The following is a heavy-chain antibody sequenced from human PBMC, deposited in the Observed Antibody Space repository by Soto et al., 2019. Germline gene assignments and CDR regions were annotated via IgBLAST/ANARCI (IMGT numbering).Heavy chain of an antibody. CDR2: KNQGGTVT. Sequence: EVQVVESGGGLVQPGGSLRVSCAASGFTFSTAWLAWVRHTPGKGLEFVANKNQGGTVTNYVNSVKGRFTISRDNAKNSLCLEMTSLRAEDTAVYYCGTDRWGGAFDMWGQGTMVTVSS. V-gene: IGHV3-7*01. D-gene: IGHD7-27*01. CDR1: GFTFSTAW. CDR3: GTDRWGGAFDM. J-gene: IGHJ3*02.